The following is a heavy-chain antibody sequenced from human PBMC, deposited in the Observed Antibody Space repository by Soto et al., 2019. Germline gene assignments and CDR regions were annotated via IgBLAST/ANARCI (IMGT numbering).Heavy chain of an antibody. CDR1: GFTFSSYW. D-gene: IGHD6-19*01. CDR2: INSDGSST. Sequence: PGGSLRLSCAASGFTFSSYWMDWVRQATGKGLVWVSRINSDGSSTSYADSVKGRFTISRDNAKNTLYLQMNSLRAEDTAVYYCAVAVAGPTAIGYWGQGTLVTVSS. J-gene: IGHJ4*02. CDR3: AVAVAGPTAIGY. V-gene: IGHV3-74*01.